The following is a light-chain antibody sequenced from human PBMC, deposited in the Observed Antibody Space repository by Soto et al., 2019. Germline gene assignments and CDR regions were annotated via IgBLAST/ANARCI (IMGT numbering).Light chain of an antibody. CDR1: QSVSSN. Sequence: EIVMTQSPATLAVSPGERATLSCRASQSVSSNLAWYQQKPGQAPRLLIYGASTRATGIPARFSGSGSGTEFTLTIRSLQSEEFAFYYCQEYSNVTPITFGPVTRREIK. V-gene: IGKV3-15*01. J-gene: IGKJ5*01. CDR3: QEYSNVTPIT. CDR2: GAS.